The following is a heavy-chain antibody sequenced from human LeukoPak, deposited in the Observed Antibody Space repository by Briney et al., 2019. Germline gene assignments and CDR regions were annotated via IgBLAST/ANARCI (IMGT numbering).Heavy chain of an antibody. CDR1: GYSISSGYY. CDR2: IYHSGST. Sequence: PSETLSLTCTVSGYSISSGYYWGWIRQPPGKGLEWIGSIYHSGSTYYNPSLKSRVTISVDTSKNQFSLKLSSVTAADTAVYYCARDRPPSSSSFPSLDYWGQGTLVTVSS. CDR3: ARDRPPSSSSFPSLDY. J-gene: IGHJ4*02. D-gene: IGHD6-6*01. V-gene: IGHV4-38-2*02.